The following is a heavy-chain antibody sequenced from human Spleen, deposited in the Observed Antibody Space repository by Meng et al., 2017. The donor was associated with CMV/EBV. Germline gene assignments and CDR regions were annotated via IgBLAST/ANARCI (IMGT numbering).Heavy chain of an antibody. D-gene: IGHD3/OR15-3a*01. CDR2: ISSLSSYS. Sequence: TFDNYVMHWVRQAPREGLEWVSCISSLSSYSYHADSVKGRFTISRDNAKNSLYLQMSSLRADDTAVYYCARGGRDVSGWTGSYFADHWGQGMLVTVSS. J-gene: IGHJ4*02. V-gene: IGHV3-21*06. CDR1: TFDNYV. CDR3: ARGGRDVSGWTGSYFADH.